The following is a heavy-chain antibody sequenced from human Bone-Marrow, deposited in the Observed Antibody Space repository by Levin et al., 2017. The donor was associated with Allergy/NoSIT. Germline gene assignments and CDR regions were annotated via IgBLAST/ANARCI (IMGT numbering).Heavy chain of an antibody. Sequence: PGESLKISCAVSGVAVSRNYMSWVRQSPGKGLEYVSILYSGGNTFYADSVTGRFTISRDNSKNILYLQMNSLRVEDTAIYYCARVDTYDYYYGLDVWGQGTTVTVSS. V-gene: IGHV3-66*01. CDR3: ARVDTYDYYYGLDV. D-gene: IGHD3/OR15-3a*01. J-gene: IGHJ6*02. CDR2: LYSGGNT. CDR1: GVAVSRNY.